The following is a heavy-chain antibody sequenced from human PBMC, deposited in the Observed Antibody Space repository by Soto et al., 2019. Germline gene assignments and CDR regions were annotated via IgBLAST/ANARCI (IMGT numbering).Heavy chain of an antibody. J-gene: IGHJ3*02. D-gene: IGHD3-16*02. Sequence: SETLSLTCTVSGGSISSYYWSWIRQPPGKGLEWIGYIYYSGSTNYNPSLKSRVTISVDTSKNQFSLKLSSVTAADTAVYYCARAGYYDYVWGSYRTEAFDIWGQGTMVTVSS. CDR2: IYYSGST. CDR1: GGSISSYY. CDR3: ARAGYYDYVWGSYRTEAFDI. V-gene: IGHV4-59*01.